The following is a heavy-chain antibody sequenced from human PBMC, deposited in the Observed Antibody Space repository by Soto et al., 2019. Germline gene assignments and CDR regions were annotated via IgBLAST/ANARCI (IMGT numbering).Heavy chain of an antibody. Sequence: LSLTCAVSGDSISSSVWWTWVRQPPGKGLEWIGEVFHTGNTYYNPSLKSRLTMSVDKSRNEFSLKLTSVTAADTAIYYCARKAWVRFDYWGQGALVTV. CDR3: ARKAWVRFDY. J-gene: IGHJ4*02. CDR1: GDSISSSVW. V-gene: IGHV4-4*02. D-gene: IGHD7-27*01. CDR2: VFHTGNT.